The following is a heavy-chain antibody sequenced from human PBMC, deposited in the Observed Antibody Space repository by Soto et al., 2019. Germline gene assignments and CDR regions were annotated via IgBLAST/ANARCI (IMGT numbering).Heavy chain of an antibody. D-gene: IGHD3-22*01. Sequence: SETLSLTCTVSGGSISSYYWSWIRQPPGKGLEWIGYSYYSGSTNYNPSLKSRVTISVDTSKNQFSLKLSSVTAADTAVYYCARGGGGDSSGYRYYFDYWGQGTLVTVS. CDR2: SYYSGST. J-gene: IGHJ4*02. CDR1: GGSISSYY. CDR3: ARGGGGDSSGYRYYFDY. V-gene: IGHV4-59*01.